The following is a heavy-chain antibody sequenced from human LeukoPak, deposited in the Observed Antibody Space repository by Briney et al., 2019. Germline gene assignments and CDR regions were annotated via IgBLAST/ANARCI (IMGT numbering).Heavy chain of an antibody. CDR3: ARDVWSGSNDAFDI. Sequence: SETLSLTCAVYGGSFSGYYWSWLRQPPGKGLEWIGEINHSGSTNYNPSLKSRVTISVDTSKNQFSLKLSSVTAADTAVYYCARDVWSGSNDAFDIWGQGTMVTVSS. V-gene: IGHV4-34*01. CDR2: INHSGST. J-gene: IGHJ3*02. CDR1: GGSFSGYY. D-gene: IGHD3-3*01.